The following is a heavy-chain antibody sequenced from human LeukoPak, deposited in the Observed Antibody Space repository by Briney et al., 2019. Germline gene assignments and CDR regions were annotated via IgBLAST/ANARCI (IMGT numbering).Heavy chain of an antibody. J-gene: IGHJ4*02. CDR1: GGSISRTSQY. Sequence: SETLSLTCTVSGGSISRTSQYWGCIRQPPENGLEWIGSMYYSGATYYNPSLKSRVTISLDTSKNQFSLTLTSVTAADTAVYYCVRLGRMGNVVYWGQGTLVPVSS. V-gene: IGHV4-39*01. CDR2: MYYSGAT. CDR3: VRLGRMGNVVY. D-gene: IGHD3/OR15-3a*01.